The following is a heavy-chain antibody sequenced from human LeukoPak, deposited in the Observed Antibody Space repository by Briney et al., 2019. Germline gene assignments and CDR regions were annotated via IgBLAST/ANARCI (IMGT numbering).Heavy chain of an antibody. V-gene: IGHV4-39*01. CDR3: VRQGVEVGAMNADY. CDR2: IYYSGST. D-gene: IGHD1-26*01. CDR1: GGSISSSSYY. J-gene: IGHJ4*02. Sequence: SETLSLTCTVSGGSISSSSYYWGWIRQPPGKGLEWIGSIYYSGSTYYNPSLKSRVTISVDTSKNQFSLKLSSVTAADTAVYYCVRQGVEVGAMNADYWGQGTLVTVSS.